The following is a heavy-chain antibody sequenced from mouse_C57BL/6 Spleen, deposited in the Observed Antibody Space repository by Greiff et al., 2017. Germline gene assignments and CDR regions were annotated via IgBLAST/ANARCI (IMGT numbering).Heavy chain of an antibody. CDR3: ATCYGNLYAMDY. D-gene: IGHD2-10*01. Sequence: QVQLQQSGPELVKPGASVKLSCKASGYTFTSYDINWVKQRPGQGLEWIGWIYPRAGSTKYNEKFKGKATLTVNTSSSTAYMELHSLTSEDAAVYFCATCYGNLYAMDYWGQGTSVTVSS. V-gene: IGHV1-85*01. J-gene: IGHJ4*01. CDR1: GYTFTSYD. CDR2: IYPRAGST.